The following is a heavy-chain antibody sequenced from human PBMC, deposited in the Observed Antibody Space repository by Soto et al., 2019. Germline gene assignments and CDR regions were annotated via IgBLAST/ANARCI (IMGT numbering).Heavy chain of an antibody. V-gene: IGHV4-59*08. Sequence: AWETLSLTCTVSGGSISSYYWSWIRQPPGKGLEWIGYIYYSGSTNYNPSLKSRVTISVDTSKNQFSLKLSSVTAADTAVYYCARLPSSGYDWEYYFDYWGQGTLVTVSS. CDR2: IYYSGST. D-gene: IGHD5-12*01. CDR3: ARLPSSGYDWEYYFDY. J-gene: IGHJ4*02. CDR1: GGSISSYY.